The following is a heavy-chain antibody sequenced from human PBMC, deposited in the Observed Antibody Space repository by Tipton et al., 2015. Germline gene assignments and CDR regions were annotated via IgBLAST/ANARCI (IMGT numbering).Heavy chain of an antibody. CDR1: SDSISKYY. CDR2: IQYSGST. CDR3: ARARGRHGGLFDS. V-gene: IGHV4-59*07. J-gene: IGHJ4*02. D-gene: IGHD4-23*01. Sequence: TLSLTCSVSSDSISKYYWSWIRQPPGKELEWIGYIQYSGSTNYNPSLKSRVTISVDTSKTQFSLKMSSVAASDTAVYYCARARGRHGGLFDSWGQGILVIVS.